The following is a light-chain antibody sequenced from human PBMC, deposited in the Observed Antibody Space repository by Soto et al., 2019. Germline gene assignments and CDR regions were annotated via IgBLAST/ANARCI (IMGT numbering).Light chain of an antibody. Sequence: AIQMTQSPSSLSASVGDRVTITCRASQGIRNELGWYQEKPGKAPKLLIYAAFTLQSGVPSRFSGSGSGTDFALAISSLQPEHFATYYCLQDYNYPLTFGGGTKVEIK. CDR2: AAF. CDR1: QGIRNE. V-gene: IGKV1-6*01. J-gene: IGKJ4*01. CDR3: LQDYNYPLT.